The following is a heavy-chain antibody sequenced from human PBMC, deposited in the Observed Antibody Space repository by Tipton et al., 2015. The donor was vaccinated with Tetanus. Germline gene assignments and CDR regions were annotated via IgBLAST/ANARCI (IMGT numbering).Heavy chain of an antibody. D-gene: IGHD3-3*01. CDR2: IYYGGVT. CDR3: ARANYDFPKKGPFDS. J-gene: IGHJ4*02. CDR1: GGSVNSGTYY. Sequence: GLVKPSETLSLTCSVSGGSVNSGTYYWSWIRQPPGKGLEWLGDIYYGGVTQYNPSLESRVTISMDTSKNQVSLRLTSVTAADTAVYYCARANYDFPKKGPFDSWGQGTLVIVSS. V-gene: IGHV4-61*01.